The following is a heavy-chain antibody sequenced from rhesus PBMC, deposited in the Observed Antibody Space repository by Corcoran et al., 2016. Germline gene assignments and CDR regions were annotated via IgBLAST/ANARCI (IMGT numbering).Heavy chain of an antibody. CDR3: AGSYSSGWYGDY. Sequence: QVQLQESGPGLVKPSETLSLTCAVSGGSISDDYSWSWSRQPPGKGLEWIGYIYGNGGGTNYNPSLKNRVTISIDPSKNQFSLKLSSVTAADTAVYYCAGSYSSGWYGDYWGQGVLVTVSS. CDR2: IYGNGGGT. J-gene: IGHJ4*01. D-gene: IGHD6-31*01. V-gene: IGHV4-106*01. CDR1: GGSISDDYS.